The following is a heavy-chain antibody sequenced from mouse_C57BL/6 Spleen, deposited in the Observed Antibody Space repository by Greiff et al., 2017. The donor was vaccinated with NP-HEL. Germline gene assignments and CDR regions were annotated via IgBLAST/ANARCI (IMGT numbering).Heavy chain of an antibody. CDR1: GYTFTSYW. V-gene: IGHV1-64*01. J-gene: IGHJ2*01. CDR2: IHPKSGST. Sequence: QVQLQQPGAELVKPGASVKLSCKASGYTFTSYWMHWVKQRPGQGLEWIGMIHPKSGSTNYNEKFKSKATLTVDKSSSTAYMQLSSLTSEDSAVYYCARSLGILRGYWGQGTTLTVSS. CDR3: ARSLGILRGY. D-gene: IGHD1-1*01.